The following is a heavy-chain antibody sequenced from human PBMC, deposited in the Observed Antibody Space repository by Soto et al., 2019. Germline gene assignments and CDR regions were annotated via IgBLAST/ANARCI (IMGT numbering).Heavy chain of an antibody. J-gene: IGHJ6*02. V-gene: IGHV3-30-3*01. CDR1: GFTFSSYA. D-gene: IGHD3-22*01. Sequence: GGSLRLSCAASGFTFSSYAMHWVRQAPGKGLEWVAVISYDGSNKYYADSVKGRFTISRDNSKNTPYLQMNSLRAEDTAVYYCARDGYYYDSSGYYDYYYYGMDVWGQGTTVTVSS. CDR2: ISYDGSNK. CDR3: ARDGYYYDSSGYYDYYYYGMDV.